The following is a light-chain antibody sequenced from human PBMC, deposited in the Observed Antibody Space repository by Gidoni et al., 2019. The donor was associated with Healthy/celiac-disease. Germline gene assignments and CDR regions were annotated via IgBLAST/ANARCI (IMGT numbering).Light chain of an antibody. CDR1: QGISSY. Sequence: DLQLTQSPSFLSASVGDRVTITCRASQGISSYLAWYQQKPGKAPKLLIYAASTLQSGVPSRVSGSGSGTEFTLTSSSLQPEDFATYYCQQLNSYPRTFGPGTKVDIK. CDR2: AAS. V-gene: IGKV1-9*01. CDR3: QQLNSYPRT. J-gene: IGKJ3*01.